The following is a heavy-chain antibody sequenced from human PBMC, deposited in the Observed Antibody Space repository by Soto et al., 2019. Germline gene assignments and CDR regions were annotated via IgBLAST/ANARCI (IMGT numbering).Heavy chain of an antibody. J-gene: IGHJ3*01. D-gene: IGHD6-19*01. Sequence: HSQALSLTCAICGESVSSNSAAWNWIRPSPSRGLEWLGRTYYRSKWYNDYAVSVESRITINPDTSKNQFSLQLNSVTPEDTAVYYCARDPEGEYSSGLINWGQGTMVTVSS. V-gene: IGHV6-1*01. CDR2: TYYRSKWYN. CDR3: ARDPEGEYSSGLIN. CDR1: GESVSSNSAA.